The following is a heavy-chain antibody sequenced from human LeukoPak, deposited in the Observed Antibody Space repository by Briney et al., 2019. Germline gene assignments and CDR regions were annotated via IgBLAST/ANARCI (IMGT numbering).Heavy chain of an antibody. V-gene: IGHV4-61*02. CDR1: GGSISSGSYY. D-gene: IGHD3-3*02. CDR2: IYTSGST. CDR3: ARGLSDYYYYMDV. J-gene: IGHJ6*03. Sequence: PSETQSLTCTVSGGSISSGSYYWSWIRQPAGKGLEWIGRIYTSGSTNYNPSLKSRVTISVDTSKNQFSLKLSSVTAADTAVYYCARGLSDYYYYMDVWGKGTTVTISS.